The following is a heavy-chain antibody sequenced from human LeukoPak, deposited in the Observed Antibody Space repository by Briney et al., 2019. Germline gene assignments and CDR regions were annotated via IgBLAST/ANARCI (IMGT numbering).Heavy chain of an antibody. CDR2: ISSSSSYI. Sequence: GGSLRFSCAASGFTFSSYSMNWFRQAPGKGLEWVSSISSSSSYIYYADSVKGRFTISRDNAKNSLYLQMNSLRAEDTAVYYCARDAPWGIVGASRFDYWGQGTLVTVSS. CDR1: GFTFSSYS. J-gene: IGHJ4*02. V-gene: IGHV3-21*01. CDR3: ARDAPWGIVGASRFDY. D-gene: IGHD1-26*01.